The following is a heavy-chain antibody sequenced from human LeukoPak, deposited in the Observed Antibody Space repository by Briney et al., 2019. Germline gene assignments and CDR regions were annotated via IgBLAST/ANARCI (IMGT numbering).Heavy chain of an antibody. J-gene: IGHJ6*03. CDR3: ARSRGGGYNYFYMDV. CDR1: GASISSYF. Sequence: SETLSLTCSVSGASISSYFWNWVRQAPGKGLEWLGYIYYTGTTDYNPSLKSRVTMSVDMSKNQYSLNLRSVTAADTAVYYCARSRGGGYNYFYMDVWGKGTTVTVSS. V-gene: IGHV4-59*01. D-gene: IGHD5-24*01. CDR2: IYYTGTT.